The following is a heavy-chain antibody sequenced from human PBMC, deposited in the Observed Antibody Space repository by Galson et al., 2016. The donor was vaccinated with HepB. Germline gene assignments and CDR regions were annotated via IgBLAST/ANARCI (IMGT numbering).Heavy chain of an antibody. CDR2: IYQDGGEK. CDR3: ARDSDSLTCFDY. J-gene: IGHJ4*02. V-gene: IGHV3-7*01. D-gene: IGHD2-21*02. CDR1: GFIFSHYS. Sequence: SLRLSCAASGFIFSHYSMSWARQAPGKGLEWVANIYQDGGEKNYVDSVKGRFTISRDNAKHSLYLQMTGLRAEDTAVYYDARDSDSLTCFDYWGEGTLVTVSS.